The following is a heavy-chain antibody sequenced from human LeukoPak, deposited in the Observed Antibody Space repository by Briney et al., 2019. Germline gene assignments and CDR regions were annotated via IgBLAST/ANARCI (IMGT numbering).Heavy chain of an antibody. CDR2: ISGSGGST. J-gene: IGHJ4*02. V-gene: IGHV3-23*01. D-gene: IGHD3-9*01. Sequence: GGSLRLSCAASGFTFSSYAMSWVRQAPGKGLEWVSAISGSGGSTYYADSVKGRFTISRDNSKNTLYPQMNSLRAEDTAVYYCAKDRVRSSSELRYFDWLLGPFDYWGQGTLVTVSS. CDR3: AKDRVRSSSELRYFDWLLGPFDY. CDR1: GFTFSSYA.